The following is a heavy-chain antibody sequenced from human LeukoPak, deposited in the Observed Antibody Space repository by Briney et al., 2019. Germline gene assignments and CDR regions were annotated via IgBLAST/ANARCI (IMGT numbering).Heavy chain of an antibody. J-gene: IGHJ6*03. CDR2: IWYDGSNK. D-gene: IGHD3/OR15-3a*01. V-gene: IGHV3-33*06. CDR1: GFTFSSYG. CDR3: AKDGTGVYYYYMDV. Sequence: PGRSLRLSCAASGFTFSSYGMHWVRQAPGKGLEWVAVIWYDGSNKYYADSVKGRFTISRDNSKNTLYLQMNSLRTEDTAVYYCAKDGTGVYYYYMDVWGKGTTVTVSS.